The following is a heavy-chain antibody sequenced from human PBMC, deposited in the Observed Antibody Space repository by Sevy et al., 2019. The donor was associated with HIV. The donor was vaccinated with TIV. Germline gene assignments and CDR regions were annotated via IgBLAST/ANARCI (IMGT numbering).Heavy chain of an antibody. CDR1: GITFSDAW. Sequence: GGSLRLSCVVSGITFSDAWMHWVRQAPGKGLEWVGRIKTKTDGGTTDYAAPVKGRFTISSDDSENTLYLQMNSLRADDTAVYYCAKDGGYRSPSLANWGQGTLVTVSS. CDR2: IKTKTDGGTT. D-gene: IGHD2-15*01. CDR3: AKDGGYRSPSLAN. V-gene: IGHV3-15*01. J-gene: IGHJ4*02.